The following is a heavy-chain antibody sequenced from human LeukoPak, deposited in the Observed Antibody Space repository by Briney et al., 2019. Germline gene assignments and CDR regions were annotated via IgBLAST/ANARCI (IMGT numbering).Heavy chain of an antibody. D-gene: IGHD6-19*01. J-gene: IGHJ4*02. CDR3: ARAQQGVAGYNFGPGPLRD. CDR1: GFTVSSNC. V-gene: IGHV3-53*01. CDR2: IYSGGST. Sequence: GGSLRLSCAASGFTVSSNCMSWVRQAPGKGLEWVSVIYSGGSTYYADSVKGRFTISGDNSKNTLYLQMNSLRAEDTAVYYWARAQQGVAGYNFGPGPLRDWGQGTLVTVSS.